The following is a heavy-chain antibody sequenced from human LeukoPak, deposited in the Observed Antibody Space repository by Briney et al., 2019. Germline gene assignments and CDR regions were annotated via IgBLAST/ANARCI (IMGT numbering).Heavy chain of an antibody. CDR2: VSSVIGRT. V-gene: IGHV3-64D*08. D-gene: IGHD3-16*01. Sequence: GGSLRLSCSASGFTFSDYAMHWVRQAPRRGLEYVSAVSSVIGRTFYADSVKDRFTISRDNSGNTLYLQMSSLRPEDTAVYYCAKPARGLGIQFGLDSWGQGTLVTVST. J-gene: IGHJ4*02. CDR1: GFTFSDYA. CDR3: AKPARGLGIQFGLDS.